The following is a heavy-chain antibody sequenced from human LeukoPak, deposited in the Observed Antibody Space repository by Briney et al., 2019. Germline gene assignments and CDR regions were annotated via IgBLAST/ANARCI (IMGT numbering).Heavy chain of an antibody. Sequence: SVKVSCKASGYAFTTYYMHCVRHAPGHVLEWMGLINPNGGRTGYAQKFQGRVTMTRDTSTSTMYMELSSLKSEDTAVYYCARDMAGKRGYFDYWGQGTLVTVSS. D-gene: IGHD6-19*01. CDR3: ARDMAGKRGYFDY. V-gene: IGHV1-46*01. CDR2: INPNGGRT. CDR1: GYAFTTYY. J-gene: IGHJ4*02.